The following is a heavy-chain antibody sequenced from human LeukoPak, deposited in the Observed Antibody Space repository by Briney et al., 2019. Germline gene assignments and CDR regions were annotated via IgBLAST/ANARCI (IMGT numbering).Heavy chain of an antibody. V-gene: IGHV3-43*02. Sequence: PGGPLRLSCAASGFTFDDYAMQWVRQGPGKSLEWVSLINENGDIAYYVDSVRGRFTVSRDNAKNSLYLQMNSLTTEDTALYYCAKARWEPNFDYWGQGTLVTVSS. D-gene: IGHD1-26*01. CDR3: AKARWEPNFDY. CDR1: GFTFDDYA. J-gene: IGHJ4*02. CDR2: INENGDIA.